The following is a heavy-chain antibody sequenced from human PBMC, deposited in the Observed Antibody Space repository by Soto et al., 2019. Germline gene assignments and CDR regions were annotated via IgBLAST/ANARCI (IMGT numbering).Heavy chain of an antibody. CDR3: AKDRNDLSSSFYFDY. CDR1: GFTFDDYT. D-gene: IGHD6-6*01. J-gene: IGHJ4*02. CDR2: ISWDGGST. Sequence: DVQLVESGGVVVQPGGSLRLSCAASGFTFDDYTMHWVRQAPGKGLEWVSLISWDGGSTYYADSVKGRFTISRDNSKNSLYLQMNSLRTEDTALYYCAKDRNDLSSSFYFDYWGQGTLVTVSS. V-gene: IGHV3-43*01.